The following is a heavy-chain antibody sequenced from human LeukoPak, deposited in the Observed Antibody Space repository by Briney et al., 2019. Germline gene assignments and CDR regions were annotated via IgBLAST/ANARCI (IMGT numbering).Heavy chain of an antibody. V-gene: IGHV5-51*01. Sequence: GESLKISCRGSGYSFTTYWIGWVRQLPGKGLEWMGIIYPGDSDTRYSPSFQGQVTMSADKSINTAYLQWSSLKASDTAMYYCARRQGCSSTSCPPNSWGQGTLVTVSS. CDR2: IYPGDSDT. J-gene: IGHJ4*02. D-gene: IGHD2-2*01. CDR3: ARRQGCSSTSCPPNS. CDR1: GYSFTTYW.